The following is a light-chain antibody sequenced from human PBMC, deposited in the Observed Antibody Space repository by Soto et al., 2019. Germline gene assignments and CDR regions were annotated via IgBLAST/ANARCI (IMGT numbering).Light chain of an antibody. CDR3: QQCNNWPYT. J-gene: IGKJ2*01. CDR2: GAS. V-gene: IGKV3-15*01. Sequence: EIVMTQSPATLSVSPGDRATLSCRASQSVRSYLAWYQQKPGQSPRLLISGASTRATGVPARFSGSGSGTEFTLTISNLQSEDFAVYYCQQCNNWPYTFGQGTKLEIK. CDR1: QSVRSY.